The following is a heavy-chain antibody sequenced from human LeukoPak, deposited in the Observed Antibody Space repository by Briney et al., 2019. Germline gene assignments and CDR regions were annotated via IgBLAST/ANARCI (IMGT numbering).Heavy chain of an antibody. J-gene: IGHJ4*02. CDR3: ARRLTGGVTDFFDF. D-gene: IGHD2-8*02. CDR2: ISPSGDST. V-gene: IGHV3-23*01. Sequence: GGSLRLSCAASGFTFSSHSMSWVRQPPGEGLKWVAAISPSGDSTTYRDSVKGQFTISRDNSRNRLYLQMNTLTVEDTAIYYSARRLTGGVTDFFDFWGQGALVTVSS. CDR1: GFTFSSHS.